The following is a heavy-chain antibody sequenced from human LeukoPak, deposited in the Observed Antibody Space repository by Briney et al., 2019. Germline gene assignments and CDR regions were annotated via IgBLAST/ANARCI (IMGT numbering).Heavy chain of an antibody. J-gene: IGHJ6*03. CDR1: GGSISSYY. CDR3: ARVLARQFTSFSDSRPYSYYYMDV. Sequence: PSETLSLTCTVSGGSISSYYWGWIRQPPGKGLEWIGSIYYSGSTYYNPSLKSRVTISVDTSKNQFSLKLSSLTAADTAVYYCARVLARQFTSFSDSRPYSYYYMDVWGKGTTVTVSS. V-gene: IGHV4-39*07. CDR2: IYYSGST. D-gene: IGHD2-21*01.